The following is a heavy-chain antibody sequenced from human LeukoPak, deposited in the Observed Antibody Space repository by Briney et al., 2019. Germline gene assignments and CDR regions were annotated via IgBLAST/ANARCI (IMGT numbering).Heavy chain of an antibody. CDR1: GYTFTSYY. V-gene: IGHV1-46*01. CDR3: ARDVGSSSWYFDY. Sequence: GASVKVSCKASGYTFTSYYMYWVRQAPGQGLGWMGMINPSGGSTTYAQKFQGRVNMTRDTSTSTVYMELSSLRSEDTAVYYCARDVGSSSWYFDYWGQGTLVTVSS. CDR2: INPSGGST. J-gene: IGHJ4*02. D-gene: IGHD6-13*01.